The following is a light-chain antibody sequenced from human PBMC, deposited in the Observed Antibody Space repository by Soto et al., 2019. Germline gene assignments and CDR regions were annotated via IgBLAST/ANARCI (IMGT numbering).Light chain of an antibody. CDR2: DAS. CDR1: QSVSTY. Sequence: EIVLTQSPATLSLSPGEGATLSCRASQSVSTYLAWYQQKPGQAPRLLIYDASNRATGIPARFSGSGSGTDFTLTISSLDPEDFEVYYCQQRSNWPPTFGGGTKVEIK. J-gene: IGKJ4*01. CDR3: QQRSNWPPT. V-gene: IGKV3-11*01.